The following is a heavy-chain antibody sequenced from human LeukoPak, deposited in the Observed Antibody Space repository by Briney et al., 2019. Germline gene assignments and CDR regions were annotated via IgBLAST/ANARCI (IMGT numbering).Heavy chain of an antibody. CDR3: VRVKGTYFDY. CDR1: GFPLSSYS. J-gene: IGHJ4*02. Sequence: GGSLRLSCTASGFPLSSYSINWVRQAPGKGLEWISYISSSSSNIYYLDSVQGRLTVSRDNEGNSLFLQIDGPRAEDTAVYYCVRVKGTYFDYWGQGSLVTVSS. D-gene: IGHD1-1*01. V-gene: IGHV3-48*01. CDR2: ISSSSSNI.